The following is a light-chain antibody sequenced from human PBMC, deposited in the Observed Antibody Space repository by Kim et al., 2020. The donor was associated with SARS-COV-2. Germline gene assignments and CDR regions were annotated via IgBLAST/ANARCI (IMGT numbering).Light chain of an antibody. Sequence: PGERVTLSCRASQTVDRNLAWYQQKGGQPPRLLIYRASTLATDIPDRFSGSGSGTEFTLTIHSLRSEDSGNYYCQQFSKWPLTFGGGTKVDIK. V-gene: IGKV3-15*01. J-gene: IGKJ4*01. CDR2: RAS. CDR1: QTVDRN. CDR3: QQFSKWPLT.